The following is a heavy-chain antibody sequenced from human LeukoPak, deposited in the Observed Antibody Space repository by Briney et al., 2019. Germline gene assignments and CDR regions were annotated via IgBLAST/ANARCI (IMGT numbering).Heavy chain of an antibody. Sequence: WETLSLTCTVSGGSIGNYYWSWIRQPAGNRLEWIERIYSGSTNYNPSFKSRVTISADTSKKQFSLKMRSVTAADTALYYCARAVYHNSASWYFDLWGRGTLVTVSS. CDR3: ARAVYHNSASWYFDL. CDR2: IYSGST. D-gene: IGHD3-22*01. J-gene: IGHJ2*01. V-gene: IGHV4-4*07. CDR1: GGSIGNYY.